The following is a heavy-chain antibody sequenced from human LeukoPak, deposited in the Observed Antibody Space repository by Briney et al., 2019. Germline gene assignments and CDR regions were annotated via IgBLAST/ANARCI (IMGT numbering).Heavy chain of an antibody. CDR3: ARDSGARGSGSYLIAY. CDR2: INPNSGGT. CDR1: GYTFTGYY. V-gene: IGHV1-2*02. J-gene: IGHJ4*02. D-gene: IGHD3-10*01. Sequence: GASVKVSCKASGYTFTGYYMHWVGQAPGQGLEWMGWINPNSGGTNYAQKFQGRVTMTRDTSISTAYMELSRLRSDDTAVYYCARDSGARGSGSYLIAYWGQGTLVTVSS.